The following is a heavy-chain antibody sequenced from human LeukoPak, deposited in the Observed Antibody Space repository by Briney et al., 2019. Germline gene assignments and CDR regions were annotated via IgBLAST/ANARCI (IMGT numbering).Heavy chain of an antibody. J-gene: IGHJ4*02. CDR2: MNEYATTR. CDR3: ARGGVQPVDY. Sequence: GGSLRLSCAASGFMFNSFWMHWVRHAPGKGLVWVSDMNEYATTRRYADSVKGRFTISRDNAKNTLYLQMNNLRAEDTAMYFCARGGVQPVDYWGQGTLVIVSS. V-gene: IGHV3-74*01. CDR1: GFMFNSFW. D-gene: IGHD3-10*01.